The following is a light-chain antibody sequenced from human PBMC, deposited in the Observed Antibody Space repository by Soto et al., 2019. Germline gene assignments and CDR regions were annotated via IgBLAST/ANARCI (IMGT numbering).Light chain of an antibody. Sequence: EIVLTQSPATLSLSPGGRATLSCRASQSVSSYLAWYQQQPGQAPRLLIYDASKRATGIPARLSVRGSGTDFTLANSSLEHEEFAVYYCQQRSKWPGTCGQGTKVDIK. CDR2: DAS. V-gene: IGKV3-11*01. CDR1: QSVSSY. J-gene: IGKJ1*01. CDR3: QQRSKWPGT.